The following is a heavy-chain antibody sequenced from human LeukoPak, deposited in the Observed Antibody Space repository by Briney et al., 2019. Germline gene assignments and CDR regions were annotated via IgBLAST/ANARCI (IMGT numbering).Heavy chain of an antibody. Sequence: GGSLRLSCAASGFTFSSYWMHWVRQAPGKWLVWVSRIRSDGSSTTYADFVRGRFTISRDNTKNTLYLQMNSLRADDTAVYYCARDDYNRHWGQGTLVTVSS. CDR1: GFTFSSYW. CDR2: IRSDGSST. CDR3: ARDDYNRH. V-gene: IGHV3-74*01. D-gene: IGHD4-11*01. J-gene: IGHJ4*02.